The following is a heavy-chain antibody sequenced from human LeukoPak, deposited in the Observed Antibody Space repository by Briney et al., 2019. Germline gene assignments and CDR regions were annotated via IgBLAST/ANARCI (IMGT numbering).Heavy chain of an antibody. CDR1: GFTFSSYA. CDR3: SRGHYGPDY. Sequence: PGGSLRLSCAASGFTFSSYAMHWVRQPPGKGLEWVSGIQRDGSSPTYADSVKGRFTISRDNAKGSVYLQVNILRAEDTAVYYCSRGHYGPDYWGQGTLVTVSS. V-gene: IGHV3-74*01. CDR2: IQRDGSSP. J-gene: IGHJ4*02. D-gene: IGHD3-16*01.